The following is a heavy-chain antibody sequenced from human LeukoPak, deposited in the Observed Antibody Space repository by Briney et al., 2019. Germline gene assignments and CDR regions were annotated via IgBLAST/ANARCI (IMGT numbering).Heavy chain of an antibody. Sequence: ASVKVSCKASGYTFTGYYIHWVRQAPGQGLEWMGWINPHSDDRNYAQRFQGRVTMTRDTSISTVYMELSGLTSDDTAVYYCVRDGPCSSTSCRNFDSWGQGALVTVSS. CDR1: GYTFTGYY. D-gene: IGHD2-2*01. CDR2: INPHSDDR. CDR3: VRDGPCSSTSCRNFDS. V-gene: IGHV1-2*02. J-gene: IGHJ4*02.